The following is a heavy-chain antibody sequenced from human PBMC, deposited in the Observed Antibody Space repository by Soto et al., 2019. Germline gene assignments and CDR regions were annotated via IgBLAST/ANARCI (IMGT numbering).Heavy chain of an antibody. CDR2: ISSSSSYT. CDR3: ASSTSYYDSSGTPVGYFDY. CDR1: GFTFSDYY. D-gene: IGHD3-22*01. J-gene: IGHJ4*02. Sequence: GGFLRLSCAAPGFTFSDYYMSWIRQAAGKGLEWVSYISSSSSYTNYADSVKGRFTISRDNAKNSLYLQMNSLRAEDTAVYYCASSTSYYDSSGTPVGYFDYWGQGTLVTVSS. V-gene: IGHV3-11*03.